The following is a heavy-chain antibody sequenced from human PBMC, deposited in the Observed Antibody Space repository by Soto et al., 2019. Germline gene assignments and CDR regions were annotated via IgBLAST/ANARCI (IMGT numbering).Heavy chain of an antibody. Sequence: SETLSLTCAVSGVSISSSNWWSWVRQPPGKGLEWIGEIYHSGSTNYNPSLKSRVTISVDKSKNQFSLKLSSVTAADTAVYYCARGRRSGWETNWFDPWGQGTLVTVSS. CDR1: GVSISSSNW. CDR3: ARGRRSGWETNWFDP. V-gene: IGHV4-4*02. CDR2: IYHSGST. D-gene: IGHD6-19*01. J-gene: IGHJ5*02.